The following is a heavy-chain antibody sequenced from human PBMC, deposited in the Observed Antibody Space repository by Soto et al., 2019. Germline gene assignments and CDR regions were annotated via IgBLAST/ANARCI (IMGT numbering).Heavy chain of an antibody. CDR1: GFTFSSYE. CDR2: ISSSGSTI. D-gene: IGHD2-15*01. V-gene: IGHV3-48*03. J-gene: IGHJ4*02. CDR3: ASEYCSGGSCYDY. Sequence: EVQLVESGGGLVQPGGSLRLSCAASGFTFSSYEMNWVRQAPGKGLEWVSYISSSGSTIYYADSVKGRFTISRDNAKNSLYLQMNSLRAEDTAVYYCASEYCSGGSCYDYWGQGTLVTVSS.